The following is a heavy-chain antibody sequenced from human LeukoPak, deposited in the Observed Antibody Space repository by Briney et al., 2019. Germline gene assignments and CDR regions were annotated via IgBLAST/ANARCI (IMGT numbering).Heavy chain of an antibody. V-gene: IGHV4-59*12. CDR3: ARGMYGDYPQNWFDP. CDR1: GDSIRNFY. D-gene: IGHD4-17*01. Sequence: SETRSLTCIVSGDSIRNFYWSWIRQSPGKGLEWIGYVYHSGSTNYNPSLKSRVTISADTSENQFSLKLSSVTAADTAVYYCARGMYGDYPQNWFDPWGQGTLVTVSS. CDR2: VYHSGST. J-gene: IGHJ5*02.